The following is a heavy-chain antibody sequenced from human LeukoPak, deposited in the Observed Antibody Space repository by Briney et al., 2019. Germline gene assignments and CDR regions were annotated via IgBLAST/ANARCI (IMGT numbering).Heavy chain of an antibody. Sequence: SVKVSCKVSGYTLTELSMHWVRQAPGQGLEWMGGIIPIFGTANYAQKFQGRVTITADESTSTAYMELSSLRSEDTAVYYCARDAPDILTGYYIHSYYFDYWGQGTLVTVSS. CDR2: IIPIFGTA. CDR3: ARDAPDILTGYYIHSYYFDY. V-gene: IGHV1-69*13. J-gene: IGHJ4*02. CDR1: GYTLTELS. D-gene: IGHD3-9*01.